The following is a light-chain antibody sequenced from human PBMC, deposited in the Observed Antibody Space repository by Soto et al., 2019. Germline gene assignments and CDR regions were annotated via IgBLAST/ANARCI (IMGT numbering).Light chain of an antibody. CDR3: SSYGGSDAYV. V-gene: IGLV2-8*01. CDR2: EAS. CDR1: SSDIGGCDC. J-gene: IGLJ1*01. Sequence: QSVLAQPPSASGSPGQSVTISCTGTSSDIGGCDCVSWYQHHPGKAPKLLIYEASQRPSGVPDRFSGSKSGNTASLTVSGLQADDEGDYYCSSYGGSDAYVFGTGTKLTVL.